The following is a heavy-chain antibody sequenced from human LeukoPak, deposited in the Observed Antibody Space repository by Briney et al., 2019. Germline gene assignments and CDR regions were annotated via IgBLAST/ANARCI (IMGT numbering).Heavy chain of an antibody. V-gene: IGHV3-21*01. CDR1: GFTFSSYS. Sequence: GGSLRLSCAASGFTFSSYSMNWVRQAPGKGLEWVSSISSSSSYIYYADSVKGRFTISRDNAKNSLYLQMNSLRAEDTAVYYCARAVADSSGYYPDAFDIWGQGTMVTVSS. CDR2: ISSSSSYI. D-gene: IGHD3-22*01. CDR3: ARAVADSSGYYPDAFDI. J-gene: IGHJ3*02.